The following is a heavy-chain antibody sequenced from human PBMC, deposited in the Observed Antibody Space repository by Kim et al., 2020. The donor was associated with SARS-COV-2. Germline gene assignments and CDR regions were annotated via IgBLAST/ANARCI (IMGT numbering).Heavy chain of an antibody. CDR2: ILNSGTT. CDR3: TRERWLDF. J-gene: IGHJ5*01. CDR1: GASISDYY. Sequence: SETLSLTCSVSGASISDYYWTWIRQPPGKGLEWIGYILNSGTTNYNPSLTSRVTMSVDTSKNQVSLNLRSVTAADTAVYYCTRERWLDFWGPGTLVTVSS. V-gene: IGHV4-59*01.